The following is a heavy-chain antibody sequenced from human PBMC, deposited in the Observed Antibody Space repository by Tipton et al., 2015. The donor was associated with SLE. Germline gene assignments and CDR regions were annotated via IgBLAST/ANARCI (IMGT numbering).Heavy chain of an antibody. CDR1: GYSISNAYY. CDR2: INHGGST. CDR3: ARSDIVVVVAATTAFDI. Sequence: TLSLTCTVSGYSISNAYYLSWIRQPPGKGLEWFGEINHGGSTNYNPSLKSRVTISVDTSKNQFSLKLSSVTAADTAVYYCARSDIVVVVAATTAFDIWGQGTMVTVSS. D-gene: IGHD2-15*01. J-gene: IGHJ3*02. V-gene: IGHV4-38-2*02.